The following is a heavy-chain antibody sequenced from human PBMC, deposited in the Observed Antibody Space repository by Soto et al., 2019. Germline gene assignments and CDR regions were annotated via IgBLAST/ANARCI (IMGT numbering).Heavy chain of an antibody. Sequence: QVQLVQSGAEVKKPGSSVKVSCKASGGTFSSYTISWVRQAPGQGLEWVGRIIPILGIANYAQKFQGRVTSTAEKSTSTAYMELSSLRPEDTAVYYCARDSVMMVAARVVFDYWGQGTLVTVST. CDR2: IIPILGIA. CDR1: GGTFSSYT. CDR3: ARDSVMMVAARVVFDY. D-gene: IGHD2-15*01. J-gene: IGHJ4*02. V-gene: IGHV1-69*08.